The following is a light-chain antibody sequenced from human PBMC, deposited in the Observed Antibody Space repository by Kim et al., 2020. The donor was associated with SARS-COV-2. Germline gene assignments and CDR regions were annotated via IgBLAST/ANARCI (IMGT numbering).Light chain of an antibody. CDR2: GAS. V-gene: IGKV3-15*01. J-gene: IGKJ2*01. CDR1: QSVTSN. CDR3: QQYNNWPYT. Sequence: SVSPGERATLSCRASQSVTSNLAWYQQKPGQAPRLLIYGASARATGIPAGFSGSGSGTEFTLNISSLQSEDFAVYYCQQYNNWPYTFGQGTKLE.